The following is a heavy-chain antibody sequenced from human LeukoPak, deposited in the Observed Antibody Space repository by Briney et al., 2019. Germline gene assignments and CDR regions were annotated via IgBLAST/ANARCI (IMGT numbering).Heavy chain of an antibody. J-gene: IGHJ3*02. CDR3: AKGYRDDYIAFDM. CDR1: GFTFRNYA. D-gene: IGHD4-11*01. Sequence: GVSLRLSCAASGFTFRNYAMGWVRQARGRGLDWVSSISYVGGTTYHADSVKGRFTISRDDSKNTLYLQMHGLRAEDTAIYYCAKGYRDDYIAFDMWGQGTVVTVS. V-gene: IGHV3-23*01. CDR2: ISYVGGTT.